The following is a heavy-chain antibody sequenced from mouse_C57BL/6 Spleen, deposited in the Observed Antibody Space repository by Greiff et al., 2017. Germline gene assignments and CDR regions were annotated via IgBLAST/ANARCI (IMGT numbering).Heavy chain of an antibody. CDR2: IWTGGGT. V-gene: IGHV2-9-1*01. CDR1: GFSLTSYA. Sequence: VKLVESGPGLVAPSQSLCITCTVSGFSLTSYAISWVRQPPGKGLEWLGVIWTGGGTKYNSALKSRLSISKDNSKSQVVLKRNSLQTDDTARYYCARDSSGYFYAMDYWGQGTSVTVSS. CDR3: ARDSSGYFYAMDY. J-gene: IGHJ4*01. D-gene: IGHD3-2*02.